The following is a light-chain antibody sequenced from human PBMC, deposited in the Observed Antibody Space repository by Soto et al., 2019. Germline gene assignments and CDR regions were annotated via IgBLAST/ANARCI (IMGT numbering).Light chain of an antibody. V-gene: IGKV3-20*01. J-gene: IGKJ2*01. CDR1: QSVSSSY. CDR2: GAS. Sequence: EIVLTQSPGTLSLSPGERATLSCRASQSVSSSYLAWYQQKPGQAPRLLIYGASSRATGIPDRFSGSGSGTEFTLTISRLEPEDFAVYYCQQYGSSPRTFGQGTMLEIK. CDR3: QQYGSSPRT.